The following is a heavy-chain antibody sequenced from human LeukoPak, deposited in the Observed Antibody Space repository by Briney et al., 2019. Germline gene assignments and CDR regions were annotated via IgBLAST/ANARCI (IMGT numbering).Heavy chain of an antibody. CDR2: VDPEDGET. Sequence: ASVKVSCKVSGYTFTDYYMHWVQQAPGKGLEWMGLVDPEDGETIYAEKYQGRVTITADTSTDTAYMELSSLRSEDTAVYYCAIGTNFDYWGQGTLVTVSS. CDR1: GYTFTDYY. V-gene: IGHV1-69-2*01. CDR3: AIGTNFDY. J-gene: IGHJ4*02.